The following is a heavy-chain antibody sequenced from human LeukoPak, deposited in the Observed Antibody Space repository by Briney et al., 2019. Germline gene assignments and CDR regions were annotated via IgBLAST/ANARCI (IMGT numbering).Heavy chain of an antibody. V-gene: IGHV4-59*08. D-gene: IGHD2-15*01. CDR2: IYYSGST. Sequence: SETLSLTCTVSGGSINSYYWSWIRQPPGKGLEWIGYIYYSGSTNYNPSLKSRVTISVDTSKNQFSLKLSSVTAADTAVYYCARHSVLKDSSSWFDPWGLGTLVTVSS. J-gene: IGHJ5*02. CDR1: GGSINSYY. CDR3: ARHSVLKDSSSWFDP.